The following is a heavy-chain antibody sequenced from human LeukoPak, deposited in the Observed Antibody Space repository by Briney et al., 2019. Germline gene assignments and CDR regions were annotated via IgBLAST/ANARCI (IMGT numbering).Heavy chain of an antibody. D-gene: IGHD3-3*01. V-gene: IGHV1-2*02. CDR3: ARGRVLEWAGYFDY. CDR1: GGTFSSYA. Sequence: GSSVKVSCKASGGTFSSYAISWVRQAPGQGLEWMGWINPNSGGTNYAQKFQGRVTMTRDTSISTAYMELSRLRSDDTAVYYCARGRVLEWAGYFDYWGQGTLVTVSS. CDR2: INPNSGGT. J-gene: IGHJ4*02.